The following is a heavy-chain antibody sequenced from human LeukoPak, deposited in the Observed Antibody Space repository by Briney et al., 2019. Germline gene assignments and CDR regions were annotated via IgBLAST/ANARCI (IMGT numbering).Heavy chain of an antibody. J-gene: IGHJ6*03. Sequence: SETLSLTCAVYGGSFSGYYWSWTRQPPGKGLEWIGEINHSGSTNYNPSLKSRVTISVDTSKNQFSLKLSSVTAADTAVCYCARIQVAYYMDVWGKGTTVTVSS. D-gene: IGHD2-21*01. CDR1: GGSFSGYY. CDR2: INHSGST. V-gene: IGHV4-34*01. CDR3: ARIQVAYYMDV.